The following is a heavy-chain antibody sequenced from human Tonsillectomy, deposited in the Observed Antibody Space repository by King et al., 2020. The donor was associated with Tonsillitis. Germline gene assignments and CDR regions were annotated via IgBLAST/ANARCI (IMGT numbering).Heavy chain of an antibody. Sequence: QLQESGPGLVKPSETLSLTCTVSGGSIGSSTYYWGWIRQPPGKGLEWIGAISYSGSTYYNPSLKGRVTISLDTSKTQFSLRLTSVTAADTAVYYCARLGSDTPTAKPFDYWGQGTLVTVSS. CDR2: ISYSGST. CDR3: ARLGSDTPTAKPFDY. V-gene: IGHV4-39*07. J-gene: IGHJ4*02. CDR1: GGSIGSSTYY. D-gene: IGHD5-18*01.